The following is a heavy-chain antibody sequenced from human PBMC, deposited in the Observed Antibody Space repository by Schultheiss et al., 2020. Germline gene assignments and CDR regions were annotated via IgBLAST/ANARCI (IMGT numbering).Heavy chain of an antibody. CDR2: ISSSSSYI. CDR1: GFTFSSYG. CDR3: AKARRQYQLLLPYYFDY. Sequence: GESLKISCAASGFTFSSYGMHWVRQAPGKGLEWVSSISSSSSYIYYADSVKGRFTISRDNSKNTLYLQMNSLRAEDTAVYYCAKARRQYQLLLPYYFDYWGQGTLVTVSS. D-gene: IGHD2-2*01. J-gene: IGHJ4*02. V-gene: IGHV3-21*04.